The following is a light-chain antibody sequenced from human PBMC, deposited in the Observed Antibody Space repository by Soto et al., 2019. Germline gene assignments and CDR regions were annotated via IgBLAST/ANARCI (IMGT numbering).Light chain of an antibody. V-gene: IGKV3-20*01. CDR3: QQYGSSPGT. CDR1: QIVTSNY. J-gene: IGKJ1*01. Sequence: EIVLTQSPGTLSLSPGERATLSCSASQIVTSNYLAWYQQKPGQAPRLLIFGASIRATGLPDRFSGGGSGTDFTLTISRLEPEDFAVYYCQQYGSSPGTFGQGTKVDI. CDR2: GAS.